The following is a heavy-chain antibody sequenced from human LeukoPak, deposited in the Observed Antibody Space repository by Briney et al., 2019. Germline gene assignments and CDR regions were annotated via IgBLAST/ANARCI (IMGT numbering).Heavy chain of an antibody. V-gene: IGHV3-48*01. J-gene: IGHJ4*02. CDR2: ISSSSSTI. D-gene: IGHD4-17*01. CDR1: GFTFGSYS. Sequence: GGSLRLSCAASGFTFGSYSMNWVRQAPGKGLEWVSYISSSSSTIYYADSVKGRFTISRDNAKNSLYLQMNSLRAEDTAVYYCARAPMTTVTESVDWGQGTLVTVSS. CDR3: ARAPMTTVTESVD.